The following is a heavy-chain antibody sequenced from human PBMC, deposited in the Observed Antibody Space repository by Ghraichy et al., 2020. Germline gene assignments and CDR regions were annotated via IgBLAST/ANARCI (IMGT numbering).Heavy chain of an antibody. CDR2: INHSGST. CDR1: GGSFSGYY. Sequence: SETLSLTCAVYGGSFSGYYWSWIRQPPGKGLEWIGEINHSGSTNYNPSLKSRVTISVDTSKNQFSLKLSSVTAADTAVYYCARGSTDTVTTYWFDPWGQGTLVTVSS. D-gene: IGHD4-17*01. V-gene: IGHV4-34*01. CDR3: ARGSTDTVTTYWFDP. J-gene: IGHJ5*02.